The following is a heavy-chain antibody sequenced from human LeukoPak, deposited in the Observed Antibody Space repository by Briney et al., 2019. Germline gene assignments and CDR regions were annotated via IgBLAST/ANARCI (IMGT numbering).Heavy chain of an antibody. CDR3: ASNAHWNPYYFDY. D-gene: IGHD1-1*01. CDR1: GFTFSSYW. V-gene: IGHV3-7*02. Sequence: GGSLRLSCAASGFTFSSYWMSWVRQAPGKGLEWVGHIKEDGSQKDYLDSVKGRFTISRDNAKNSLYLQMNSLRAEDTAVYYCASNAHWNPYYFDYWGQGTLVTVSS. J-gene: IGHJ4*02. CDR2: IKEDGSQK.